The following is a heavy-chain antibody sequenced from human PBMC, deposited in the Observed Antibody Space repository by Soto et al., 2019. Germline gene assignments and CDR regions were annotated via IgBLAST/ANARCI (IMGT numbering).Heavy chain of an antibody. D-gene: IGHD3-3*01. J-gene: IGHJ6*02. CDR1: GFTFSSYA. V-gene: IGHV3-30-3*01. CDR3: ARETYYDFWSGPYYGMDV. CDR2: ISYDGSNK. Sequence: GGSLRLSCAASGFTFSSYAMHWVRQAPGKGLEWVAVISYDGSNKYYADSVKGRFTISRDNSKNTLYLQMNSLRAEDTAVYYCARETYYDFWSGPYYGMDVWGQGTTVT.